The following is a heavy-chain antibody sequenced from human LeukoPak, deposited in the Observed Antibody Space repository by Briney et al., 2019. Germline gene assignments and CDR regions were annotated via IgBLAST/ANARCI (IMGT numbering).Heavy chain of an antibody. CDR3: ARVTSMTVYYYYYMDV. J-gene: IGHJ6*03. CDR2: IYYSGST. V-gene: IGHV4-59*01. D-gene: IGHD2-21*02. Sequence: SETLSLTCTVSGGSISSYYWSWIRQPPGKGLEWIGYIYYSGSTNYNPSLKSRVTISVDTSKNQFSLKLSSVTAADTAVYYCARVTSMTVYYYYYMDVWGKGTTVTVSS. CDR1: GGSISSYY.